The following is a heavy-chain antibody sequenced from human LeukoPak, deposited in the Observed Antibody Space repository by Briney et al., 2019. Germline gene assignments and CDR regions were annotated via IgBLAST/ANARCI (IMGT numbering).Heavy chain of an antibody. Sequence: AGGSLRLSCAASGFTFSSYSMNWVRQASGKGLEWVSYISSSSSTIYYADSVKGRFTISRDNAKNSLYLQMNSLRAEDTAVYYCARDTYYYDSSGYYSWGQGTLVTVSS. D-gene: IGHD3-22*01. V-gene: IGHV3-48*04. CDR1: GFTFSSYS. CDR2: ISSSSSTI. J-gene: IGHJ4*02. CDR3: ARDTYYYDSSGYYS.